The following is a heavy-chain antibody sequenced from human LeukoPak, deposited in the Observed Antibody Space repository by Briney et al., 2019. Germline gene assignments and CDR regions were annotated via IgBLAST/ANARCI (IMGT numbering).Heavy chain of an antibody. J-gene: IGHJ4*02. CDR3: ARAAQTETYYDSSLFDY. V-gene: IGHV3-48*01. Sequence: GGSLRLSCAASGFTFSSYAMSWVRQAPGKGLEWVSYISSSSSTIYYADSVKGRFTISRDNAKNSLYLQMNSLRAEDTAVYYCARAAQTETYYDSSLFDYWGQGTLVTVSS. D-gene: IGHD3-22*01. CDR2: ISSSSSTI. CDR1: GFTFSSYA.